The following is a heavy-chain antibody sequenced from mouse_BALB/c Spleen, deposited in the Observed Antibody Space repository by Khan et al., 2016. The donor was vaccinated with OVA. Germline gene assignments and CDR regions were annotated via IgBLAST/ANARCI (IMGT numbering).Heavy chain of an antibody. CDR2: INTHSGVP. Sequence: VQLQESGPELKKPGETVRISCKASGYTFTTAGMQWVQKMPGKGLKWIGWINTHSGVPKYAEDFKGRFAFSLETSASTAYLQITNLKNEDTATYFCARGGAAYYRNYGGVMEYWGQGTSVTVSS. D-gene: IGHD2-5*01. J-gene: IGHJ4*01. V-gene: IGHV9-4*02. CDR1: GYTFTTAG. CDR3: ARGGAAYYRNYGGVMEY.